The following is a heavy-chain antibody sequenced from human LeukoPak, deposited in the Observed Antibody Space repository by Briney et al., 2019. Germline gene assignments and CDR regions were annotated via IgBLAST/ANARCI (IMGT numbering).Heavy chain of an antibody. CDR3: ARRIAVAGDGYFQH. CDR2: INPNSGGT. CDR1: GYTFTGYY. D-gene: IGHD6-19*01. J-gene: IGHJ1*01. Sequence: ASVKVSCKASGYTFTGYYMHWVRQAPGQGLEWMGWINPNSGGTNYAQKFQGRVTMTRDTSISTAYMELSRLSSDDTAVYYCARRIAVAGDGYFQHWGQGTLVTVSS. V-gene: IGHV1-2*02.